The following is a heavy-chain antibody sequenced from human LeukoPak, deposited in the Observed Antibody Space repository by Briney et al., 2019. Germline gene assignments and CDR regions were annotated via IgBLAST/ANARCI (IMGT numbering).Heavy chain of an antibody. CDR3: ARHGLSGSYSMTAFDI. CDR1: GGSISSYY. D-gene: IGHD1-26*01. J-gene: IGHJ3*02. CDR2: IYYSGST. V-gene: IGHV4-59*08. Sequence: ASETLSLTCTVSGGSISSYYWSWIRQPPGKGLEWIGYIYYSGSTNYNPSLKSRVTISVDTSKNQFSLKLSSVTAADTAVYYCARHGLSGSYSMTAFDIWGQGTMVTVSS.